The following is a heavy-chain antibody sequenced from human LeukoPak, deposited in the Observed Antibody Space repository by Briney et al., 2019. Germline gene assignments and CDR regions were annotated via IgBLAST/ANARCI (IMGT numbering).Heavy chain of an antibody. CDR2: IYYSGST. CDR3: ARDLVGATIGPSDAFDI. J-gene: IGHJ3*02. V-gene: IGHV4-28*03. D-gene: IGHD1-26*01. CDR1: GYSISSSNW. Sequence: SDTLSLTCAVSGYSISSSNWWGWIRQPPGKGLEWIGYIYYSGSTYYNPSLKSRVTISVDTSKNQFSLKLSSVTAADTAVYYCARDLVGATIGPSDAFDIWGQGTMVTVSS.